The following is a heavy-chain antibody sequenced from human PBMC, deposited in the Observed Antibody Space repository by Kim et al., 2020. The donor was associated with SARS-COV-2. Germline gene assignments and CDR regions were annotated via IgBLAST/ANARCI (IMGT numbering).Heavy chain of an antibody. V-gene: IGHV4-39*01. D-gene: IGHD3-10*01. CDR2: IYYSGST. CDR1: GGSISSSSYY. CDR3: ARHGPRAWFGEFENWFDP. J-gene: IGHJ5*02. Sequence: SETLSLTCTVSGGSISSSSYYWGWIRQPPGKGLEWIGSIYYSGSTYYNPSLKSRVTISVDTSKNQFSLKLSSVTAADTAVYYCARHGPRAWFGEFENWFDPWGQGTLVTVSS.